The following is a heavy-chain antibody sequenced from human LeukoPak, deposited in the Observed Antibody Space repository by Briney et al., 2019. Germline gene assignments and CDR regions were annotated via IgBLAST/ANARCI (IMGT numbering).Heavy chain of an antibody. J-gene: IGHJ4*02. CDR3: ARADSGLELDY. CDR1: GYTFTSYG. Sequence: SVKVSCKASGYTFTSYGISWVRQAPGQGLEWMGGIIPIFGTANYAQKFQGRVTITADESTSTAYMELSSLRSDDTAVYYCARADSGLELDYWGQGTLVTVSS. CDR2: IIPIFGTA. V-gene: IGHV1-69*13. D-gene: IGHD6-19*01.